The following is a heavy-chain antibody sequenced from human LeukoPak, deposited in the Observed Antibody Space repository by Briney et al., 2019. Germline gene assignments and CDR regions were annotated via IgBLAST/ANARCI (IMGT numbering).Heavy chain of an antibody. D-gene: IGHD3-22*01. J-gene: IGHJ5*02. V-gene: IGHV4-59*01. CDR3: ARDNRGDYYDSSGYYANWFDP. CDR1: GGSISSYY. CDR2: IYYSWST. Sequence: SETLSLTCTVSGGSISSYYWSWIRQPPGKGLEWIGYIYYSWSTNYNPSLKSRVTISVDTSKNQFSLKLSSVTAADTAVYYCARDNRGDYYDSSGYYANWFDPWGQGTLVTVSS.